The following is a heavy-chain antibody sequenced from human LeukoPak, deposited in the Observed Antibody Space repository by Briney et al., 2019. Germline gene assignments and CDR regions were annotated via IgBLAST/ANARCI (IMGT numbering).Heavy chain of an antibody. CDR3: ARGSVTFGGVIVIPFDP. CDR1: GGSISSYY. D-gene: IGHD3-16*02. J-gene: IGHJ5*02. V-gene: IGHV4-59*01. Sequence: SETLSLTCTVSGGSISSYYWSWIRQPSGKGLEWIGYIYYSGSTNYNPSLKSRVTISVDTSKNQFSLKLSSVTAADTAVYYCARGSVTFGGVIVIPFDPWGQGTLVTVSS. CDR2: IYYSGST.